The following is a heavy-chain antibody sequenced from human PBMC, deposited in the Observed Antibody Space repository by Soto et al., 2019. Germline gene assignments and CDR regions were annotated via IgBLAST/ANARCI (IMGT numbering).Heavy chain of an antibody. CDR1: GYTFTSYG. Sequence: VASVKVSCKASGYTFTSYGISWVRQAPGQGLEWMGWISAYNGNTNYAQKLQGRVTMTTDTSTSTAYMELRSLRSDDTAVYYCARTRARNYYYGMDVWGQGTTVTVSS. V-gene: IGHV1-18*01. CDR3: ARTRARNYYYGMDV. CDR2: ISAYNGNT. J-gene: IGHJ6*02. D-gene: IGHD5-12*01.